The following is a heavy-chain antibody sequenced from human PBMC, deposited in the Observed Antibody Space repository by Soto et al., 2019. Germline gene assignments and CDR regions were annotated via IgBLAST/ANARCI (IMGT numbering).Heavy chain of an antibody. CDR3: AREGIAVAGNSYFDY. CDR1: GDSVSGNSAA. Sequence: SQTLSLTCAISGDSVSGNSAAWNWIRQSPSRGLEWLGRTYYRSRWYNDYAVSVKSRITVTPDTSKNQFSLHLNSVTPEDTAVYYCAREGIAVAGNSYFDYWGQGTLVTVSS. J-gene: IGHJ4*02. D-gene: IGHD6-19*01. V-gene: IGHV6-1*01. CDR2: TYYRSRWYN.